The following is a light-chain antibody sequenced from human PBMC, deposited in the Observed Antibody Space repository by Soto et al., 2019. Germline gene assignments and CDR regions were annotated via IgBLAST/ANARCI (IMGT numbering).Light chain of an antibody. CDR2: AAS. CDR1: QRVSSSY. Sequence: DIVLTQSPGTLSLSPGERATLSCRASQRVSSSYLAWYQQKPGQAPRLLIYAASSRATGIAARFSGSGSGTDFTLTISSLEPEDVAVYYCQKYNSARRTFGGGTKVDIK. V-gene: IGKV3-20*01. J-gene: IGKJ4*02. CDR3: QKYNSARRT.